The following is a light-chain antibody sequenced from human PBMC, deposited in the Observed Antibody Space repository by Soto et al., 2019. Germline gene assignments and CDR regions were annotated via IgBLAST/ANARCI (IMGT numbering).Light chain of an antibody. J-gene: IGKJ1*01. CDR1: QSLGTNF. Sequence: EIVLTQSPGTLSLSPGESGTLSCRASQSLGTNFLAWFQQKPGQAPRLLIYGASTRATGIPDRFSGSGSGTDFTLTITRLELEDSAVYYCQHYGVSPRTFGRGTK. V-gene: IGKV3-20*01. CDR3: QHYGVSPRT. CDR2: GAS.